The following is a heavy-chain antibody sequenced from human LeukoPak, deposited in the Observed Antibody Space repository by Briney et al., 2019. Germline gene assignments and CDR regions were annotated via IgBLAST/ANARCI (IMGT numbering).Heavy chain of an antibody. CDR3: ASGTIAAAGYYYFDY. CDR1: GFIFSHFS. Sequence: GGSLRFSCAASGFIFSHFSVNWVRQAPGKGLEWVANIKQDGSEKYYVDSVKGRFTISRDNAKNSLYLQMDSLRAEDTAVYYCASGTIAAAGYYYFDYWGQGTQVTVSS. D-gene: IGHD6-13*01. CDR2: IKQDGSEK. V-gene: IGHV3-7*02. J-gene: IGHJ4*02.